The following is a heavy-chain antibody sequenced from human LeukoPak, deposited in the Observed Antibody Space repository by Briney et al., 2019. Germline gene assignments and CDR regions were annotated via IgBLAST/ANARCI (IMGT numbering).Heavy chain of an antibody. D-gene: IGHD3-10*01. Sequence: GGSLRLSCAASGFTFSSYSMNWVRQAPGKGLEWVSGISWNSGSIGYADSVKGRFTISRDNAKNSLYLQMNSLRAEDMALYYCAKDTQYYGSGPFDYWGQGTLVTVSS. CDR1: GFTFSSYS. V-gene: IGHV3-9*03. CDR3: AKDTQYYGSGPFDY. CDR2: ISWNSGSI. J-gene: IGHJ4*02.